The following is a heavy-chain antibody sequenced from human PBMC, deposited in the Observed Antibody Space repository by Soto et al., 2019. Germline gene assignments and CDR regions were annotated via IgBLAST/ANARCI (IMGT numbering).Heavy chain of an antibody. CDR3: ARSRDYSEHIDY. Sequence: LRLSCAASGFTFSSYAMHWVRQAPGKGLEWVAVISYDGSNKYYADSVKGRFTISRDNSKNTLYLQMNSLRAEDTAVYYCARSRDYSEHIDYWGQGTLVTVSS. J-gene: IGHJ4*02. CDR1: GFTFSSYA. D-gene: IGHD2-15*01. V-gene: IGHV3-30-3*01. CDR2: ISYDGSNK.